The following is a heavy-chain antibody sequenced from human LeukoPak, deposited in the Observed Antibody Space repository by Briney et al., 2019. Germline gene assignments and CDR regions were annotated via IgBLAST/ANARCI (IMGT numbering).Heavy chain of an antibody. V-gene: IGHV7-4-1*01. Sequence: ASVKVSCKASGYTFTSYVMNWVRQAPGQGLEWMGWININSGKTSYAEGFTGRFVFSLDTSVSTAYLQISSLKAEDTAVYYCARAGSTTWSLYHFDNWGQGTLVTVYS. CDR3: ARAGSTTWSLYHFDN. D-gene: IGHD3-16*02. CDR1: GYTFTSYV. J-gene: IGHJ4*02. CDR2: ININSGKT.